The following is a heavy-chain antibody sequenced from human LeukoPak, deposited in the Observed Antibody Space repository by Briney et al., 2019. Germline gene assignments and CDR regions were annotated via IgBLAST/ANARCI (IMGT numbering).Heavy chain of an antibody. CDR2: INHSGST. Sequence: SETLSLTCAVYGGSFSGYYWSWIRQPSGKGLEWIGEINHSGSTNYNPSLKSRVTISVDTSKNQFSLKLSSVTAADTAVYYCANLIAARPDYWGQGTLVTVSS. CDR3: ANLIAARPDY. D-gene: IGHD6-6*01. CDR1: GGSFSGYY. V-gene: IGHV4-34*01. J-gene: IGHJ4*02.